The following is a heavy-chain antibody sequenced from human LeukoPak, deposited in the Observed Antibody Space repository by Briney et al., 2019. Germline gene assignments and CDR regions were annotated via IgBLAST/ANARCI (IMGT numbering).Heavy chain of an antibody. Sequence: ASVKVSCKASGGTFSSYAISWVRQAPGQGLEWMGGIIPIFGTANYAQKFQGRVTITADKSTSTAYMELSSLRSEDTAVYYCARVTKQQLVPWAYYYYMDVWGKGTTVTISS. V-gene: IGHV1-69*06. CDR3: ARVTKQQLVPWAYYYYMDV. J-gene: IGHJ6*03. CDR1: GGTFSSYA. D-gene: IGHD6-13*01. CDR2: IIPIFGTA.